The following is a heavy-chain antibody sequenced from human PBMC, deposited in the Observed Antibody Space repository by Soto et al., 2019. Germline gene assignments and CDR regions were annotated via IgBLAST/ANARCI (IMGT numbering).Heavy chain of an antibody. J-gene: IGHJ6*02. Sequence: ASVKVSCKASGYTFTSYYMHWVRQAPGQGLEWMGIINPSGGSTSYAQKFQGRVTMTRDTSTSTVYMELSSLRSEDTAVYYCARGTNVLLWFGDHYGMDVWGQGTTVTVYS. CDR3: ARGTNVLLWFGDHYGMDV. CDR2: INPSGGST. V-gene: IGHV1-46*01. D-gene: IGHD3-10*01. CDR1: GYTFTSYY.